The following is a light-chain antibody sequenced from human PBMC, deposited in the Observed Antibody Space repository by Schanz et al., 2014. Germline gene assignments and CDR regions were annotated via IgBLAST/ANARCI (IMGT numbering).Light chain of an antibody. V-gene: IGLV2-14*01. J-gene: IGLJ1*01. CDR3: TSYAGSDVYYV. CDR2: DVS. CDR1: SSDVGGYNY. Sequence: QSALTQPASVSGSPGQSITISCTGTSSDVGGYNYVSWYQQHPGKAPKLMIYDVSNRPSGVSTRFSGSKSANTASLTISGLQPEDEADYYCTSYAGSDVYYVFGTGTKLTVL.